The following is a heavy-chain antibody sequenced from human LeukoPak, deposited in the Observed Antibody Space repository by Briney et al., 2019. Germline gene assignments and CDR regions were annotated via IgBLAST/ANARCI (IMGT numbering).Heavy chain of an antibody. CDR2: ISTGGTTI. Sequence: GWSLRLSCAASGFTFSTYGMNWVRQAPGKGLEGISYISTGGTTIYYADSVKGRVTISRDNAKNSLYLQMNSLRAEDTAVYYCARDGFDLLTGYLMRGDYWGQGTLVTVSS. CDR1: GFTFSTYG. D-gene: IGHD3-9*01. J-gene: IGHJ4*02. V-gene: IGHV3-48*03. CDR3: ARDGFDLLTGYLMRGDY.